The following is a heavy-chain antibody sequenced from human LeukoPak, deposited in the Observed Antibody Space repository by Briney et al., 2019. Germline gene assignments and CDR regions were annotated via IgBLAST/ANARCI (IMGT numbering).Heavy chain of an antibody. J-gene: IGHJ5*02. Sequence: SETLSLTCTVSGGSISSYYWSWIRQPPGKGLEWIGYIYYSGSTNYNPSLRSRVTISVDTSRNQFALKLSSVTAADTAVYYCARAFRMYALHNWFDPWGQGTLVTVSS. CDR3: ARAFRMYALHNWFDP. CDR1: GGSISSYY. CDR2: IYYSGST. V-gene: IGHV4-59*01. D-gene: IGHD2-8*01.